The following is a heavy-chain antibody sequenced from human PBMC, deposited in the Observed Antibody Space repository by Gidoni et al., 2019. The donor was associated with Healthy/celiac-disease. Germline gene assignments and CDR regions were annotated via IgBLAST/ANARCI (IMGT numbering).Heavy chain of an antibody. CDR3: AREKAAAGGGPFDY. CDR1: GFTFSSYA. V-gene: IGHV3-30-3*01. Sequence: QVQLVESGGGVVQPGRSLRLSCAASGFTFSSYAMHWVRQAPGKGLEWVAVISYDGSNKYYADSVKGRFTISRDNSKNTLYLQMNSLRAEDTAVYYCAREKAAAGGGPFDYWGQGTLVTVSS. J-gene: IGHJ4*02. D-gene: IGHD6-13*01. CDR2: ISYDGSNK.